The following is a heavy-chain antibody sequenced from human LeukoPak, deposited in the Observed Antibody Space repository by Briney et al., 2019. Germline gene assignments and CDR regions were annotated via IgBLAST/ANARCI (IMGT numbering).Heavy chain of an antibody. Sequence: PGGSLRLPCAASGFTFSSYAMSWVRQAPGKGLEWVSAISTTGGSTDYADSVKGRFTISRDNSKNTLYLQMNSLRAEDTAVYYCASAAYYDFWSGYYFSEYFQHWGQGTLVTVSS. CDR1: GFTFSSYA. V-gene: IGHV3-23*01. D-gene: IGHD3-3*01. CDR3: ASAAYYDFWSGYYFSEYFQH. CDR2: ISTTGGST. J-gene: IGHJ1*01.